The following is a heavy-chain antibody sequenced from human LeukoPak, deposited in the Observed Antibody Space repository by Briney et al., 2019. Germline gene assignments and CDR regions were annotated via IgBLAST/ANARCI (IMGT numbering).Heavy chain of an antibody. CDR3: AISGSYSLDF. Sequence: ASVKVSCKASGYTXXVXXXHXXRXXXGQGXEWLGWINPKSGGTKYAQKFQGRVTMTTYTSINTAYMDLTRLTSDDTAVYYCAISGSYSLDFWGQGTLVTVSS. CDR1: GYTXXVXX. V-gene: IGHV1-2*02. D-gene: IGHD1-26*01. CDR2: INPKSGGT. J-gene: IGHJ4*02.